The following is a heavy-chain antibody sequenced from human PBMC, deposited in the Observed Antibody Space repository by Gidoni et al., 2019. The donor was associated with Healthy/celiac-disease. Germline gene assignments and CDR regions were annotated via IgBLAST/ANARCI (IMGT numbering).Heavy chain of an antibody. CDR1: GYTFTGYY. CDR2: INPNSGGT. Sequence: QVQLVQSGAEVKKPGASVTVSCKASGYTFTGYYMHWVRQAPGQGLEWMGWINPNSGGTNYAQKFQGWVTMTRDTSISTAYMELSRLRSDDTAVYYCARGYSGYDYYYYGMDVWGQGTTVTVSS. D-gene: IGHD5-12*01. V-gene: IGHV1-2*04. CDR3: ARGYSGYDYYYYGMDV. J-gene: IGHJ6*02.